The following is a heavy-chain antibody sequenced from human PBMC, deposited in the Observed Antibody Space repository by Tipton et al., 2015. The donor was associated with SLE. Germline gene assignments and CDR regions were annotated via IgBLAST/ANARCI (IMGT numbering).Heavy chain of an antibody. CDR3: ARVKLTYYFDY. CDR1: GFTFSSYG. Sequence: SLRLSCAASGFTFSSYGMHWVRQAPGKGLEWVAVISYDGSDKDYADSVKGRFTISRDKSKNTLYLQMNSLRAEDTAVYYCARVKLTYYFDYWGQGSLVTGSS. V-gene: IGHV3-30*19. D-gene: IGHD1-1*01. J-gene: IGHJ4*02. CDR2: ISYDGSDK.